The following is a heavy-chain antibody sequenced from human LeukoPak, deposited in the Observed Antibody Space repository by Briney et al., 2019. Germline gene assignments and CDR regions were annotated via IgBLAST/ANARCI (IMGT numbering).Heavy chain of an antibody. CDR2: MNPNSGNT. D-gene: IGHD2-2*01. CDR1: GYTFTSYD. V-gene: IGHV1-8*01. J-gene: IGHJ4*02. Sequence: ASVKVSCKASGYTFTSYDINWVRQATGQGLEWMGWMNPNSGNTGYAQKFQGRVTMTRNTSISTAYMELSSLRSEDTAVYYCARPQGYCSSTSCSLTFDYWGQGTLVTVSS. CDR3: ARPQGYCSSTSCSLTFDY.